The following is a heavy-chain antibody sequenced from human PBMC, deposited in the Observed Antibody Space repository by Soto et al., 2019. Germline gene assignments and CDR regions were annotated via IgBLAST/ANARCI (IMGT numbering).Heavy chain of an antibody. CDR2: ISSNGGST. Sequence: GRSLRLSCAASGLTFRSLAMHWVRQAPGKGLEYVSAISSNGGSTYYADSVKGRFTISRDNSKNTLYLQMSSLRAEDTAVYYYARGDTLYNWFDPWGQGTLVTVSS. V-gene: IGHV3-64D*06. D-gene: IGHD5-18*01. CDR3: ARGDTLYNWFDP. J-gene: IGHJ5*02. CDR1: GLTFRSLA.